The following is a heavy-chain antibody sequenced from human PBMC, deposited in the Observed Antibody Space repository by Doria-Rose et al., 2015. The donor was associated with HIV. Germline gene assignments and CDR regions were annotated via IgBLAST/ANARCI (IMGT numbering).Heavy chain of an antibody. J-gene: IGHJ4*02. Sequence: QDSGPVLVKPTETLTLTCTVSGVSLSSPGMGVSWIRRPPGKALEWLADTFSDDERSYKTSLKSRLTISRGTPKSQVVLTMTDMDPVDTATYYCARIKSSRWYHKYYFDFWGQGTLVIVSA. CDR2: TFSDDER. CDR3: ARIKSSRWYHKYYFDF. CDR1: GVSLSSPGMG. D-gene: IGHD6-13*01. V-gene: IGHV2-26*01.